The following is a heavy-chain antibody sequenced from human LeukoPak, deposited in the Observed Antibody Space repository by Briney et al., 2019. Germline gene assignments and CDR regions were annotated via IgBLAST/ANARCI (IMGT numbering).Heavy chain of an antibody. D-gene: IGHD1-14*01. CDR1: GYSFISHW. V-gene: IGHV5-51*01. Sequence: GESLKISCKASGYSFISHWIGWVRQRPGQGLEFMGIIYPYYSDTKYSPSLQGQVTISVDKSISITYLQWRSLKASDTAMYYCARHHASITGDDAFDIWGQGTMVTVSS. J-gene: IGHJ3*02. CDR3: ARHHASITGDDAFDI. CDR2: IYPYYSDT.